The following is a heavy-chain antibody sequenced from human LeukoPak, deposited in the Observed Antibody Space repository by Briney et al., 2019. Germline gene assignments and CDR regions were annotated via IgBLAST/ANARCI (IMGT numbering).Heavy chain of an antibody. J-gene: IGHJ2*01. CDR1: GFIFSSYD. V-gene: IGHV3-13*01. CDR2: IDPAGNT. D-gene: IGHD1-14*01. CDR3: VREPSYTGTWWYPDL. Sequence: GGSLRLSCVASGFIFSSYDMHWVRQATGKGLEWISAIDPAGNTWYSDSVKGRFTNSRENARSSLFLQMNSLRAADTAVYYCVREPSYTGTWWYPDLWGRGTLVTVSS.